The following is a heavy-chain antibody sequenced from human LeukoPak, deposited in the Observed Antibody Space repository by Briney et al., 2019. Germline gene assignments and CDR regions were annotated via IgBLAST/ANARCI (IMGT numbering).Heavy chain of an antibody. V-gene: IGHV1-2*02. D-gene: IGHD3-22*01. Sequence: ASVKVSCTASGYTFTGYYMHWVRQAPGQGLEWMGWINPNSGGTNYAQKFQGRVTMTRDTSISTAYMELSRLRSDDTAVYYCARAAYYYDSSGYYNDAFDIWGQGTMVTVSS. CDR3: ARAAYYYDSSGYYNDAFDI. CDR1: GYTFTGYY. J-gene: IGHJ3*02. CDR2: INPNSGGT.